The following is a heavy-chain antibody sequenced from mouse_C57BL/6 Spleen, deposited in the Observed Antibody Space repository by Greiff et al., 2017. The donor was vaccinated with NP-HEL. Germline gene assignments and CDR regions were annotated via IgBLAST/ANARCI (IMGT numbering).Heavy chain of an antibody. V-gene: IGHV1-4*01. CDR2: INPSSGYT. CDR1: GYTFTSYT. J-gene: IGHJ4*01. Sequence: QVQLQQSGAELARPGASVKMSCKASGYTFTSYTMHWVKQRPGQGLEWIGYINPSSGYTKYNQKFKDKATLTADKSSSTAYMQLSSLTSEDSAVYYCAPRSSGYGAMDYWGQGTSVTISS. D-gene: IGHD3-2*02. CDR3: APRSSGYGAMDY.